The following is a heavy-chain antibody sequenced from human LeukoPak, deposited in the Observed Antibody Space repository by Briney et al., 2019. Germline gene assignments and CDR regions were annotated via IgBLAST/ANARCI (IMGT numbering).Heavy chain of an antibody. V-gene: IGHV3-23*01. CDR2: ISASGGGT. Sequence: GGSLRLSCAASGFTFTTYPMSWVRQAPGKGPEWVSAISASGGGTYYADSVKGRLTNSRDNYRSTVFLQMSSHSAEDTAAYDVCRYFDYWGQGILVTVCS. J-gene: IGHJ4*02. CDR1: GFTFTTYP. CDR3: CRYFDY.